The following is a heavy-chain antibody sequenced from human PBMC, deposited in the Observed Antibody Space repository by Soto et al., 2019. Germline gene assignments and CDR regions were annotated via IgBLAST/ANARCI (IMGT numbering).Heavy chain of an antibody. CDR3: ARLPNKSPQN. V-gene: IGHV3-74*01. Sequence: EVQLVESGGGLVQPGGSLRLSCVASGFTFGGNGRHWVRQAPGKGLVWVSSISNDGSSTSYADPVKGRFTISRDNAKNTLYLQMNSLRAEDTAVYYCARLPNKSPQNWGQGTLVIVSP. CDR1: GFTFGGNG. CDR2: ISNDGSST. J-gene: IGHJ1*01.